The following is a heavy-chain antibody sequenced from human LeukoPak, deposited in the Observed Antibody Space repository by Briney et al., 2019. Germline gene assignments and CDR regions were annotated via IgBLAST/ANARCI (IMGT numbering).Heavy chain of an antibody. V-gene: IGHV3-21*01. J-gene: IGHJ6*02. CDR1: GFTFSSYS. CDR2: ISSSSSYI. CDR3: ARDLVGPYGMDV. Sequence: GGSLRLSCAASGFTFSSYSMNWVRQAPGKGLEWVSSISSSSSYIYYADSVKGRFTISRDNTKNSLYLQMNSLRAEDTAVYYCARDLVGPYGMDVWGQGTTVTVSS.